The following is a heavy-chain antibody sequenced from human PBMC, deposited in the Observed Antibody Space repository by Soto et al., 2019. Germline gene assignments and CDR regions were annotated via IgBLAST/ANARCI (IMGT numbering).Heavy chain of an antibody. CDR3: ILTGYSAPPWDV. CDR1: GGSFSGYY. CDR2: INHSGST. V-gene: IGHV4-34*01. J-gene: IGHJ6*02. D-gene: IGHD3-9*01. Sequence: PSETLSLTCAVYGGSFSGYYWSWIRQPPGKGLEWIGEINHSGSTNYNPSLKSRVTISVDTSKNQFSLKLSSVTAADTAVYYDILTGYSAPPWDVWGQGTTVTVSS.